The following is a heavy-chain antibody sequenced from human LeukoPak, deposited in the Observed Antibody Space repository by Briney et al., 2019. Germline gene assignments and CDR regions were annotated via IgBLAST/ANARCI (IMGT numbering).Heavy chain of an antibody. CDR3: ASLSTTRPTSTVTLDAFDI. V-gene: IGHV4-59*01. CDR1: GGSISSYF. J-gene: IGHJ3*02. CDR2: IYYSGST. D-gene: IGHD4-11*01. Sequence: SETLSLTCTVSGGSISSYFWSWIRQPPGMGLEWIGYIYYSGSTNYNPSLKSRVTMSVDTSKNQFSLKLSSVTAADTAVYYCASLSTTRPTSTVTLDAFDIWGQGTMVTVSS.